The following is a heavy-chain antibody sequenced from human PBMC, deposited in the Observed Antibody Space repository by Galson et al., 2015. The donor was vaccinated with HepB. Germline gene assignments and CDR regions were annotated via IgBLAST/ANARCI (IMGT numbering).Heavy chain of an antibody. CDR3: ARDRIRGPGMDV. CDR2: INPNSGGT. CDR1: GYTFTSYY. V-gene: IGHV1-2*04. J-gene: IGHJ6*02. Sequence: SVKVSCKASGYTFTSYYMHWVRQAPGQGLEWMGWINPNSGGTNYAQKFQGWVTMTRDTSISTAYMELSRLRSDDTAVYYCARDRIRGPGMDVWGQGTTVTVSS.